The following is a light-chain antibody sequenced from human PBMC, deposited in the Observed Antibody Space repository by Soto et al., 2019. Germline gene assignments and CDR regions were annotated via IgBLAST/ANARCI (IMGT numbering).Light chain of an antibody. J-gene: IGKJ5*01. Sequence: IVLTQSPGTLSLSPGXXATXSXRASXSVSSSYLAWYQQKPGQAPRLLIYGASSRATGIPDRFSGSGSGTDFTLTISRLEPEDFAVYYCQQRSNWPFTFGQGTRLEIK. CDR3: QQRSNWPFT. V-gene: IGKV3D-20*02. CDR1: XSVSSSY. CDR2: GAS.